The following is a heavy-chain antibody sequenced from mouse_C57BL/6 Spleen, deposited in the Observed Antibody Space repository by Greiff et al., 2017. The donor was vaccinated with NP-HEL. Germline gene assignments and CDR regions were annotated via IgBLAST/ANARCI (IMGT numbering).Heavy chain of an antibody. CDR3: ARKGEITTVVATDY. CDR1: GYTFTDYY. J-gene: IGHJ2*01. Sequence: EVQLQQSGPVLVKPGASVKMSCKASGYTFTDYYMNWVKQSHGKSLEWIGVINPYNGGTSYNQKFKGKATLTVDKSSSTAYMELNSLTSEDSAVYYCARKGEITTVVATDYWGQGTTLTVSS. CDR2: INPYNGGT. D-gene: IGHD1-1*01. V-gene: IGHV1-19*01.